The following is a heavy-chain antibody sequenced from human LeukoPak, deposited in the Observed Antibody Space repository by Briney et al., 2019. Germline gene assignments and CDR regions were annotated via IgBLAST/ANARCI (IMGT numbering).Heavy chain of an antibody. V-gene: IGHV2-5*02. CDR2: IYWDDNK. D-gene: IGHD2/OR15-2a*01. J-gene: IGHJ5*02. CDR3: AHRRWAGPNSPHWFDP. Sequence: SGPTLMKPTQTLTLTCTFSGFSLSSGGVGVAWVRQPPGKALEWLGHIYWDDNKLYSPSLRSRLTITKDTSKNQVVLTMNNMDPVDTGTYYCAHRRWAGPNSPHWFDPWGPGALVTVSS. CDR1: GFSLSSGGVG.